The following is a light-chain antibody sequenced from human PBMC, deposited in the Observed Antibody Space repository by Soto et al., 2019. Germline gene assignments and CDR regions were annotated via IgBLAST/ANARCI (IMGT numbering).Light chain of an antibody. CDR1: QDISHY. CDR2: AAS. CDR3: LQDYNYPQT. J-gene: IGKJ1*01. V-gene: IGKV1-6*01. Sequence: IQMTQSPSSLSASAGDRVTITSQASQDISHYLNWYQQKPGKAPKLLIYAASTLQSGVPSRFSGSGSGTDFTLTISSLQPDDFATYYCLQDYNYPQTFGQGTKVDI.